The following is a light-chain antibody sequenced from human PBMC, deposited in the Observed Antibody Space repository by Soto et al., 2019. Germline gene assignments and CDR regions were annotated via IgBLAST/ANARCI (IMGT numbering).Light chain of an antibody. CDR1: QGIGTW. V-gene: IGKV1D-12*01. CDR3: QQTNSFPIT. J-gene: IGKJ5*01. CDR2: GAS. Sequence: DVQVTQSPSFVSASVGDRVTITCRASQGIGTWLAWYQQTPGAAPNRLISGASNLESGVPARFSGSGLGTHFTFTIVSLQPEDSATYYCQQTNSFPITFGQGTRLEI.